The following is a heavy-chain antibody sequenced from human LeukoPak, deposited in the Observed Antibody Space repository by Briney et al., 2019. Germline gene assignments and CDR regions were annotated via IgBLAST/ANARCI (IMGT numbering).Heavy chain of an antibody. CDR1: GYSISSGYY. CDR3: AKSEGYYFDY. V-gene: IGHV4-38-2*02. Sequence: SETLSLTCTVSGYSISSGYYWGWIRQPPGKGLEWIGSIYHSGSTYYNPSLKSRVTISVDTSKNQFSLKLSSVTAADTAVYYCAKSEGYYFDYWGQGTLVTVSS. CDR2: IYHSGST. J-gene: IGHJ4*02.